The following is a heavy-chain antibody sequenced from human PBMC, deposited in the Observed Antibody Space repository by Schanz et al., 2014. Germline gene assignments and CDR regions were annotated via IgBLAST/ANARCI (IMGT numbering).Heavy chain of an antibody. CDR3: AKDLYNYGIFDS. Sequence: EVQLVESGGGLVKPGGSLRLSCTASRIIFGTYSMNWIRQTPKGLEWVSSINSRSNFIYYADSVKGRFTISRDNSRKTLYLQMNSLRADDTAVYYCAKDLYNYGIFDSWGQGTLVTVSS. D-gene: IGHD3-16*01. CDR1: RIIFGTYS. J-gene: IGHJ5*01. CDR2: INSRSNFI. V-gene: IGHV3-21*04.